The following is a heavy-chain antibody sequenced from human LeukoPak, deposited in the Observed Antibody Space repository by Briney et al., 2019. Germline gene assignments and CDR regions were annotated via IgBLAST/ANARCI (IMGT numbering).Heavy chain of an antibody. D-gene: IGHD6-13*01. CDR1: GFTFSSYA. V-gene: IGHV3-23*01. CDR3: ATDSIAAAGTDFDY. J-gene: IGHJ4*02. Sequence: GGSLRLSCAASGFTFSSYAMHWVRQAPGRGLEWVSAISGSGGSTYYADSVKGRFTISRDNSKNTLYLQMNSLRAEDTAVYYCATDSIAAAGTDFDYWGQGTLVTVSS. CDR2: ISGSGGST.